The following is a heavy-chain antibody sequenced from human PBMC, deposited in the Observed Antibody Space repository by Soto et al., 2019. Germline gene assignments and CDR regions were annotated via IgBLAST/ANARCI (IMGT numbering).Heavy chain of an antibody. Sequence: SETLSLTCSISGGSFSSYHWSWIRQPPGRGLEWIGYIFYSGSTTYNPSLKSRVTISLDTSKNQFSLKVSSVTAADTAVYYCARDLFGDGYNFRYWGQGTQVTV. D-gene: IGHD5-12*01. V-gene: IGHV4-59*01. J-gene: IGHJ4*02. CDR2: IFYSGST. CDR1: GGSFSSYH. CDR3: ARDLFGDGYNFRY.